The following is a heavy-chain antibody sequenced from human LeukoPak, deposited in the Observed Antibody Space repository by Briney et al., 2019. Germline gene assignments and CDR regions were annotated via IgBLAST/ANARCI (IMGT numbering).Heavy chain of an antibody. D-gene: IGHD6-6*01. J-gene: IGHJ1*01. CDR3: ARLKYSSSSGYFQH. CDR2: ISAYNGNT. Sequence: ASVKVSCKASGYTFTSYGTSWVRQAPGQGLEWMGWISAYNGNTNYAQKLQGRVTMTTDTSTSTAYMELRSLRSDDTAVYYCARLKYSSSSGYFQHWGQGTLVTVSS. CDR1: GYTFTSYG. V-gene: IGHV1-18*01.